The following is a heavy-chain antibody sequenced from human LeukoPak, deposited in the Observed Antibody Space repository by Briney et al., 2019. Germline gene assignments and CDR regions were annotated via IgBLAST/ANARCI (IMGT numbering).Heavy chain of an antibody. CDR1: GFTFSSYG. CDR3: AKGEGVPAAPVFP. CDR2: IRYDGSNK. J-gene: IGHJ5*02. D-gene: IGHD2-2*01. V-gene: IGHV3-30*02. Sequence: GGSLRLSCAASGFTFSSYGMHWVRQAPGKGLGWVAFIRYDGSNKYYADSVKGRFTISRDNSKNTLYLQMNSLRAEDTAVYYCAKGEGVPAAPVFPWGQGTLVTVSS.